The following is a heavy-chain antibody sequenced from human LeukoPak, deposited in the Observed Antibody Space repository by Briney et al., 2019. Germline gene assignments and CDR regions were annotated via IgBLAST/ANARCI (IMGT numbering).Heavy chain of an antibody. V-gene: IGHV4-4*07. J-gene: IGHJ6*03. CDR3: ARGYSGYFLRYYYYMDV. CDR2: IYISGSGST. D-gene: IGHD5-12*01. Sequence: SETLSLTCTVSGGSISSYYWSWIRQPAGKGLEWIGRIYISGSGSTNYNPSLKSRVTMSVDTSKNQFSPKLSSVTAADTAVYYCARGYSGYFLRYYYYMDVWGKGATVTVSS. CDR1: GGSISSYY.